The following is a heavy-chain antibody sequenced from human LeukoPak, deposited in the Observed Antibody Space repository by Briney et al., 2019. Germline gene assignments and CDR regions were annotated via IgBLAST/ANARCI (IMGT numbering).Heavy chain of an antibody. CDR1: VGTFISYA. CDR3: ARDLFGYYDSSGPSII. CDR2: IIPIFGTA. J-gene: IGHJ3*02. V-gene: IGHV1-69*06. Sequence: SVTVSFKASVGTFISYAISWVRRAPGQGLEGMGRIIPIFGTANYAQKFQGRVTITADKSTSTAYMELSSLRSEDTAVYYCARDLFGYYDSSGPSIIWGQGTMVTVSS. D-gene: IGHD3-22*01.